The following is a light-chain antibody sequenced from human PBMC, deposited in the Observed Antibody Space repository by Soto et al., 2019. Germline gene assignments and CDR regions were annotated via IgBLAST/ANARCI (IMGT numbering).Light chain of an antibody. V-gene: IGLV2-11*01. J-gene: IGLJ1*01. CDR2: LVS. CDR1: SSDVGGYNY. Sequence: QSALTQPRSVSGSPGQSVTISCTGTSSDVGGYNYVSWYQQHPGKAPKVMIYLVSKRPSGVPDRFSGSKSGNTASLTISGLQAEDEADYYCCSYAGNYIYVFGTGTKV. CDR3: CSYAGNYIYV.